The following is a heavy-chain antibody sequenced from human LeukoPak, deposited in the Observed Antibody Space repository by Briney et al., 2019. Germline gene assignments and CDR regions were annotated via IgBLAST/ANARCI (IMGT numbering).Heavy chain of an antibody. CDR3: ARDSGYSSSWAPFDY. Sequence: PGGSLRLSCAASGFTFSSYEMNWVRQAPGKGLEWVSYISSSGSTIYYADSVKGRFTISRDNAKNSLYLQVNSLRAEDTAVYYCARDSGYSSSWAPFDYWGQGTLVTVSS. D-gene: IGHD6-13*01. CDR1: GFTFSSYE. CDR2: ISSSGSTI. V-gene: IGHV3-48*03. J-gene: IGHJ4*02.